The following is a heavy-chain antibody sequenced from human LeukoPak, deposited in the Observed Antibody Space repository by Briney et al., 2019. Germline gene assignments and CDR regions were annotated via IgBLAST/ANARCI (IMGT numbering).Heavy chain of an antibody. CDR2: IRSKAYGGTT. CDR3: RKEIAVAGTTSAFDI. D-gene: IGHD6-19*01. J-gene: IGHJ3*02. Sequence: GRSLRLSCTASGFTFGDYAMSWFRRAPGKGLEWVGFIRSKAYGGTTEYAASVKGRFTISRDDSKSIAYLQMNSLKTEDTAVYYCRKEIAVAGTTSAFDIWGQGTMVTVSS. CDR1: GFTFGDYA. V-gene: IGHV3-49*03.